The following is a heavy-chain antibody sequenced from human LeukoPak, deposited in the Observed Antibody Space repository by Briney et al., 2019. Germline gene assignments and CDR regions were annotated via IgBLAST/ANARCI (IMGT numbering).Heavy chain of an antibody. V-gene: IGHV3-23*01. D-gene: IGHD5-18*01. CDR1: GFTFSSYA. Sequence: GGSLRLSCAASGFTFSSYAMSWVRQAPGKGLEWVSAISGSGGSTYYADSVKGRFTISRDNSKNTLYLQMNSLRAEDTAVYYCARDPGYSYGYRADHYLDYWGQGTLVTVSP. J-gene: IGHJ4*02. CDR3: ARDPGYSYGYRADHYLDY. CDR2: ISGSGGST.